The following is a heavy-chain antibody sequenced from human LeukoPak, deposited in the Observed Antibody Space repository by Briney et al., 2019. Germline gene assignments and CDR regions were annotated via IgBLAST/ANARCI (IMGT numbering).Heavy chain of an antibody. Sequence: ASVKVSCKVSGYTLTELSMHWLRQAPGKGLEWMGRFDPEDGETIYAQNFQGRVTMTEDTSTDTAYMELSSLRSEDTAVYYCATEAFGFWSGYLHYWGQGTLVTVSS. CDR1: GYTLTELS. V-gene: IGHV1-24*01. D-gene: IGHD3-3*01. CDR2: FDPEDGET. CDR3: ATEAFGFWSGYLHY. J-gene: IGHJ4*02.